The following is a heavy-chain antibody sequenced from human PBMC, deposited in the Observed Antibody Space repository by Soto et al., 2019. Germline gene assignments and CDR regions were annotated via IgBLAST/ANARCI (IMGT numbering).Heavy chain of an antibody. CDR3: ARERGIADYYYGMDV. Sequence: QVQLVESGGGVVQPGRSLRLSCAASGFTFSSYAMHWVRQAPGKGLEWVAVISYDGSNKYYADSVKGRFTISRDNSKNTLYLQMNSLRAEDTAVYYCARERGIADYYYGMDVWGQGTTVTVSS. CDR2: ISYDGSNK. V-gene: IGHV3-30-3*01. D-gene: IGHD6-13*01. J-gene: IGHJ6*02. CDR1: GFTFSSYA.